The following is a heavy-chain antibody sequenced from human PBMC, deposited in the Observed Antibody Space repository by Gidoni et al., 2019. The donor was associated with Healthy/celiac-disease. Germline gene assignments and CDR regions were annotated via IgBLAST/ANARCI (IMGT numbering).Heavy chain of an antibody. D-gene: IGHD3-22*01. Sequence: EVQLFESGGGLVQPGGSLRLSCSASGFTFSSYAMSWVRQAPGKGLEWVSAISGSGGSTYYADSVKGRFTISRDNSKNTLYLQMNSLRAEDTAVYYCAKYYYGSSGYHPQFDYWGQGTLVTVSS. CDR1: GFTFSSYA. V-gene: IGHV3-23*01. J-gene: IGHJ4*02. CDR2: ISGSGGST. CDR3: AKYYYGSSGYHPQFDY.